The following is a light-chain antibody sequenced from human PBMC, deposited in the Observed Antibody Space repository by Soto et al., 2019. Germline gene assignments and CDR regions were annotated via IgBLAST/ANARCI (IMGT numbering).Light chain of an antibody. J-gene: IGKJ3*01. Sequence: DIVMTQSPDSLAVSLGERATINCKSSQSVFYSSNNRNSLAWYQQKPGQPPKLLIYWASTRESGVPDRFSGSGCGTDFTLTISSLQAEDVAVYYCQQYYSTPFTFGPGTKVDIK. CDR1: QSVFYSSNNRNS. CDR3: QQYYSTPFT. CDR2: WAS. V-gene: IGKV4-1*01.